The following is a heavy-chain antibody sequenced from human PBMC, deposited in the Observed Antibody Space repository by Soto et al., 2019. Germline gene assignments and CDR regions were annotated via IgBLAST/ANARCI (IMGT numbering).Heavy chain of an antibody. CDR2: IKTKNDGETT. CDR1: GITINTAW. D-gene: IGHD2-8*01. Sequence: ESGGGLVKPGESLRLSCEVYGITINTAWMSWVRQAPGKGLEWVGRIKTKNDGETTEFAAAVDGRFSISRDDSRNTIYLQMNSLRTEDTAVYYCTREWWGDFAWGQGSLVTVSS. V-gene: IGHV3-15*01. CDR3: TREWWGDFA. J-gene: IGHJ4*02.